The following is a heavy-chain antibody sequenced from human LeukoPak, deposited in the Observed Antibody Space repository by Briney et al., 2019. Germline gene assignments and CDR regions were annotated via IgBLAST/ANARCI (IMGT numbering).Heavy chain of an antibody. CDR3: ARGGSGTYYNWVGWFDP. V-gene: IGHV4-59*01. J-gene: IGHJ5*02. Sequence: KSSETLSLTCSVSGASIRSNFWSWFRQPPGKGLEWIGCFSYSESTKFNPSLKSRVTILVDTSKNEFSLKLSSVTAADTAVYYCARGGSGTYYNWVGWFDPWGQGTLVTVSS. D-gene: IGHD3-10*01. CDR1: GASIRSNF. CDR2: FSYSEST.